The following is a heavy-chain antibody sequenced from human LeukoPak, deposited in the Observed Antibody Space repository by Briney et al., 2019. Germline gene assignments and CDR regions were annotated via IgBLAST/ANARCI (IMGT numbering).Heavy chain of an antibody. J-gene: IGHJ6*03. CDR3: ARSTSTSYYYYMDV. CDR2: IYTSGST. Sequence: PSETLSLTCTVSGGSISSGSYYWNWIRQPAGKGLEWIGRIYTSGSTNYNPSLKSRVTISVDTSKNQFSLKLSSVTAADTAVYYCARSTSTSYYYYMDVWGKGTKVTVSS. CDR1: GGSISSGSYY. V-gene: IGHV4-61*02. D-gene: IGHD2-2*01.